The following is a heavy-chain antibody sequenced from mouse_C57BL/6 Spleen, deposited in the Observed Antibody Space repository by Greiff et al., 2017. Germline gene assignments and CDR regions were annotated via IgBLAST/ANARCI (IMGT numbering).Heavy chain of an antibody. Sequence: VQLQQPGAELVRPGSSVKLSCKASGYTFTSYWMDWVKQRPGQGLEWIGNIYPSDSETHYNQKFKDKATLTVDKSSSTAYMQLSSLTSEDSAVYYCAITGFAWFAYWGQGTLVTVSA. V-gene: IGHV1-61*01. D-gene: IGHD4-1*01. J-gene: IGHJ3*01. CDR1: GYTFTSYW. CDR2: IYPSDSET. CDR3: AITGFAWFAY.